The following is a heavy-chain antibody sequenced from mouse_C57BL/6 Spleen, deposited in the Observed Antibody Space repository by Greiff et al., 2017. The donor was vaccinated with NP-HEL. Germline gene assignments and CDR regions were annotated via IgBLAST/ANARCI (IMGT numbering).Heavy chain of an antibody. V-gene: IGHV7-1*01. CDR3: ARDANYYYGGGFAY. CDR1: GFTFSDFY. J-gene: IGHJ3*01. Sequence: EVHLVESGGGLVQSGRSLRLSCATSGFTFSDFYMEWVRQAPGKGLEWIAASRNKANDYTTEYSASVKGRFIVSRDTSQSILYLQMNALRAEDTAIYYCARDANYYYGGGFAYWGQGTLVTVSA. CDR2: SRNKANDYTT. D-gene: IGHD1-1*01.